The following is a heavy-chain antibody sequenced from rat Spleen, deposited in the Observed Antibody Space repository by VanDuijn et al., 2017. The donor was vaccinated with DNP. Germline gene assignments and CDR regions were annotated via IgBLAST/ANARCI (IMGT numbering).Heavy chain of an antibody. V-gene: IGHV5-46*01. D-gene: IGHD1-2*01. CDR2: ITTSGGAT. CDR1: GFTFSSFP. Sequence: EVQLVESGGGLVQPGGSMKLSCAASGFTFSSFPMAWVRQAATKGLEWVATITTSGGATYYRDSVKGRFAVSRNNAESTLYLQMDSLRSDDTATYFCATAIGDYWGQGVMVTVSS. CDR3: ATAIGDY. J-gene: IGHJ2*01.